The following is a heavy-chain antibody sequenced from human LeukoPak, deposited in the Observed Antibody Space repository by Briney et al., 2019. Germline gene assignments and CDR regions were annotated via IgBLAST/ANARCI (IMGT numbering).Heavy chain of an antibody. CDR2: IYYSGST. Sequence: SETLSLTCTVSGGSISSYYWSWIRQPPGKGLEWIGYIYYSGSTNYNPSLKSRVTMSVDTSKNQFSLKLSSVTAADTAVYYCAREGADRRKQWLGNYYYYGMDVWGQGTTVTVSS. V-gene: IGHV4-59*12. CDR1: GGSISSYY. J-gene: IGHJ6*02. D-gene: IGHD6-19*01. CDR3: AREGADRRKQWLGNYYYYGMDV.